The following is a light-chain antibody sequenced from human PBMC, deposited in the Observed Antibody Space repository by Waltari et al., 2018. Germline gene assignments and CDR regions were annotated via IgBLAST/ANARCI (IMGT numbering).Light chain of an antibody. CDR2: KAS. CDR3: QQYNSYSRT. V-gene: IGKV1-5*03. CDR1: KSISSW. Sequence: DIHMTQSPTTLSASVGDRVTITFRASKSISSWLAWYQQKPGKAPKLLIYKASSLESGVPSMFSGSGSATEFTLTISSLQPDDFATYYCQQYNSYSRTFGQGTKVEIK. J-gene: IGKJ1*01.